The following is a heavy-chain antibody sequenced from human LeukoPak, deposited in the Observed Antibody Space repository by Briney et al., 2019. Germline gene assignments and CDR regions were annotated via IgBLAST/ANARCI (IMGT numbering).Heavy chain of an antibody. D-gene: IGHD2-15*01. J-gene: IGHJ6*03. CDR2: INPNSGGT. CDR1: GYTFTGYY. Sequence: ASVKVSCKASGYTFTGYYMHWVRQAPGQGLEWMGRINPNSGGTNYAQKFQGRVTMTRDTSISTAYMELSRLRSDDTAVYYCARDCGGSCYPYYYYYYMDVWSKGTTVTVSS. V-gene: IGHV1-2*06. CDR3: ARDCGGSCYPYYYYYYMDV.